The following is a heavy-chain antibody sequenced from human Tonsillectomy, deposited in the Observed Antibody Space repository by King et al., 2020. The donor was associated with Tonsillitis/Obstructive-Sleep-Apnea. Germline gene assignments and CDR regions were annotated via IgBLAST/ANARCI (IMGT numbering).Heavy chain of an antibody. CDR3: ARGGAVSFDY. CDR1: GFTFSSFW. Sequence: VQLVESGGGLVQPGGSLRLSCAVSGFTFSSFWMHWVRQAPGKGLVWVSRINGNGGSTIYADSVRGRFTISRGNAENTLYLQMSSLRAEDTAVDYCARGGAVSFDYWGQGTLVTVSS. J-gene: IGHJ4*02. V-gene: IGHV3-74*01. CDR2: INGNGGST.